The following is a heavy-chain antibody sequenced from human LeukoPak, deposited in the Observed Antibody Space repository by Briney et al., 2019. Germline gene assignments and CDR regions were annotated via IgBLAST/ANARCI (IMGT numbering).Heavy chain of an antibody. Sequence: SETLSLTCAVYGGSFSGYYWSWIRQPPGKGLEWIGEINHSGSTNYNPSLKSRVTISVDTSKNQFSLKLSSVTAADTAVYYCASYYGSGSYRGGLDYWGQGTLVTVSS. J-gene: IGHJ4*02. D-gene: IGHD3-10*01. CDR3: ASYYGSGSYRGGLDY. CDR2: INHSGST. V-gene: IGHV4-34*01. CDR1: GGSFSGYY.